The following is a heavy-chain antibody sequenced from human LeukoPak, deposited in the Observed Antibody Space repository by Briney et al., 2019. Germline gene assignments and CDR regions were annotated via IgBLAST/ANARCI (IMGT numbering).Heavy chain of an antibody. CDR2: ISGSGGST. V-gene: IGHV3-23*01. Sequence: GRSLRLSCAASGFTFSSNAMSWVRQAPGKGLEWVSAISGSGGSTYYADSVKGRFTISRDNSKNTLYLQMNSLRAEDTAVYYCAKGGGGYNTEDFFDSWGQGTLVTVSS. CDR1: GFTFSSNA. CDR3: AKGGGGYNTEDFFDS. J-gene: IGHJ4*02. D-gene: IGHD5-24*01.